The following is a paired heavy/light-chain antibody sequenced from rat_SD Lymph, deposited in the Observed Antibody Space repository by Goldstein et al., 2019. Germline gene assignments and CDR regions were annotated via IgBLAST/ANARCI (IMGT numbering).Light chain of an antibody. CDR3: QNGLSTPYT. Sequence: DIQMTQSPTSLAASVGESVTITCLASEDIYGSLVWYQQKPGKSPQLLIYGATILEDGIPSRFSGSGSDTQYSLKINSLQPEDFASYYCQNGLSTPYTFGAGTKLELK. J-gene: IGKJ2-3*01. V-gene: IGKV12S29*01. CDR2: GAT. CDR1: EDIYGS.
Heavy chain of an antibody. D-gene: IGHD1-4*01. CDR1: GYTITSGY. CDR3: ARSNYPGITTINWFAY. Sequence: EIQLQESGPGLVKPSQSLSLTCSVTGYTITSGYDWSWIRKFPGNKMEWMGYISYSGSTNYNPSLKSRISITRDTSKNQFFLQLNSVTTEDTATYYCARSNYPGITTINWFAYWGQGTLVTVSS. CDR2: ISYSGST. J-gene: IGHJ3*01. V-gene: IGHV3-4*01.